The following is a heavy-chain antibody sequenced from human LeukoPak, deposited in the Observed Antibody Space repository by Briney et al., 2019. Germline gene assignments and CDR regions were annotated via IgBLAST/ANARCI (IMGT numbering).Heavy chain of an antibody. J-gene: IGHJ4*02. CDR2: MNPNSGNT. Sequence: ASVKVSCKASGYTFTSYDINWVRQATGQGLEWMGWMNPNSGNTGYAQKFQGRVTMTRNTSISTAYMELNSLRAEDTAVYYCAKEYRDRRDGYGFDYWGQGTLVTVSS. D-gene: IGHD5-24*01. V-gene: IGHV1-8*01. CDR1: GYTFTSYD. CDR3: AKEYRDRRDGYGFDY.